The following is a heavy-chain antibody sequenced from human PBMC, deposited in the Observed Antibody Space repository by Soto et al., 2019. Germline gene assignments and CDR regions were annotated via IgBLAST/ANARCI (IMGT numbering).Heavy chain of an antibody. CDR1: GGSFSGYQ. J-gene: IGHJ6*03. V-gene: IGHV4-34*01. D-gene: IGHD3-10*01. Sequence: QVQLQQWGAGLLKPSETLSLTCAVYGGSFSGYQWSWIRQTPGKGLEWIGEINDSGNINYNPSLKSRVTILLDTPKTRISLKLSSVTAADSAVYYCARGLILWFGELSRRGGYYYYMDVWGKGTTVTVSS. CDR3: ARGLILWFGELSRRGGYYYYMDV. CDR2: INDSGNI.